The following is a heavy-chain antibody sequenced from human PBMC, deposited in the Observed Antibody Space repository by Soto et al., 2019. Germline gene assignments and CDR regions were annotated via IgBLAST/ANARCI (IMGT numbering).Heavy chain of an antibody. CDR1: GGSISSSNW. J-gene: IGHJ6*02. D-gene: IGHD6-13*01. CDR2: IYHSGST. Sequence: SETLSLTCAVSGGSISSSNWWSWVRQPPGKGLEWIGEIYHSGSTNYNPSLKSRVTISVDKSKNQFSLKLSSVTAADTAVYYCARSLIAQAGSLYYYYYGMDVWGQGTTGTVS. V-gene: IGHV4-4*02. CDR3: ARSLIAQAGSLYYYYYGMDV.